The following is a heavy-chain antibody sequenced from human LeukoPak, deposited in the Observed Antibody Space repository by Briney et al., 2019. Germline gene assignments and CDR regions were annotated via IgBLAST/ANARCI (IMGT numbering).Heavy chain of an antibody. J-gene: IGHJ4*02. CDR2: IYHSGST. V-gene: IGHV4-4*02. CDR1: GGSISSSNW. Sequence: PSETLSLTCAVSGGSISSSNWWSWVRQPPGKGLEWIGEIYHSGSTYYNPFLKSRVTISVDTSKNQFSLKLTSVTAADTAVYYCARITDLSVATDYWGQGTLVTVSS. D-gene: IGHD6-19*01. CDR3: ARITDLSVATDY.